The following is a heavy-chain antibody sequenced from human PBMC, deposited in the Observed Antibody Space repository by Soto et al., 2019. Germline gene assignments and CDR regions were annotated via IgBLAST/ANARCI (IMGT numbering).Heavy chain of an antibody. V-gene: IGHV4-34*01. D-gene: IGHD3-10*01. J-gene: IGHJ5*02. CDR3: ARGIKLLWFGELPSNWFDP. CDR1: GGYFSGYY. Sequence: SETLSLTCAVYGGYFSGYYWSWIRKPPGKGLEWIGEINHSGSTNYNPSLKSRVTISVDTSKNQFSLKLSSVTAADTAVYYCARGIKLLWFGELPSNWFDPWGHGTLVTVSS. CDR2: INHSGST.